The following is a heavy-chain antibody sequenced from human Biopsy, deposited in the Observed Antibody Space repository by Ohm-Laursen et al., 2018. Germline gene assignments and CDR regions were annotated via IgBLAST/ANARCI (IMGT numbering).Heavy chain of an antibody. CDR1: GGSISSDN. CDR2: IYYSGST. D-gene: IGHD2/OR15-2a*01. V-gene: IGHV4-59*01. CDR3: ARATNSTGWPYYYFYGMDV. Sequence: TLSLTCTVSGGSISSDNWSWIRQTPGKGLEWIGNIYYSGSTSYNPSLKSRVTISEDTSKNQFSLRLNSVTAADTAVYYCARATNSTGWPYYYFYGMDVWGQGTTVTVSS. J-gene: IGHJ6*02.